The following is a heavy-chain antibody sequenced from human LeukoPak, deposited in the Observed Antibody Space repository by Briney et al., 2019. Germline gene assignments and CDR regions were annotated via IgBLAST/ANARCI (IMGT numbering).Heavy chain of an antibody. CDR2: MNPNSGNT. V-gene: IGHV1-8*01. J-gene: IGHJ6*02. CDR1: GYTFTSYD. CDR3: ARFPPGYSSSWYYYYYYGMDV. D-gene: IGHD6-13*01. Sequence: ASVKVSCKASGYTFTSYDINWVRQATGQGLEWIGWMNPNSGNTGYAQKFQGRVTMTRNTSISTAYMELSSLRSEDTAVYYCARFPPGYSSSWYYYYYYGMDVWGQGTTVTVSS.